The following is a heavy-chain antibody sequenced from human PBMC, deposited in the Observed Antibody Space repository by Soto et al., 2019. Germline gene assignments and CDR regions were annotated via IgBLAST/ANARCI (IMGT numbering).Heavy chain of an antibody. CDR2: INPNSGGT. Sequence: ASVKVSCKASGYTFTGYYMHWVRQAPGQGLEWMGWINPNSGGTNYAQKFQGWVTMTRDTSISTAYMELSRLRSDDTAVYYCARGTSIAARPPDPYYYYGMAVWGQGTTVTVSS. V-gene: IGHV1-2*04. CDR3: ARGTSIAARPPDPYYYYGMAV. CDR1: GYTFTGYY. D-gene: IGHD6-6*01. J-gene: IGHJ6*02.